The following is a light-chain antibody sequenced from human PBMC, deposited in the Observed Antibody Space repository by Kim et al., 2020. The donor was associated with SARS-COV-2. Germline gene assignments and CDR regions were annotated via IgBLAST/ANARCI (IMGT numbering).Light chain of an antibody. CDR2: QDR. Sequence: SYELTQPPSVSVSPGQTASITCSGDKLGDKYACWYQQKPGQSPVLVIYQDRKRPSGIPERFSGSNSGNTATLTISGTQAMDEADYYCQAWESSTAVFGGGTQLTVL. J-gene: IGLJ2*01. CDR3: QAWESSTAV. V-gene: IGLV3-1*01. CDR1: KLGDKY.